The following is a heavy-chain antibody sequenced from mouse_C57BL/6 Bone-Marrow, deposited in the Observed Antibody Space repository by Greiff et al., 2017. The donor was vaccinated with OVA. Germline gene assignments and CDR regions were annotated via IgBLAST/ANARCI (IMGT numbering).Heavy chain of an antibody. CDR2: IYPSDSET. Sequence: QVQLQQPGAELVRPGSSVKLSCKASGYTFTSYWMDWVKQRPGQGLEWIGNIYPSDSETNYNQKFTDKATLTVDKSSNTAYLHLSSLTSEDSAVYYCARKEGWLLSWFAYWGQGTLVTVSA. D-gene: IGHD2-3*01. CDR1: GYTFTSYW. V-gene: IGHV1-61*01. CDR3: ARKEGWLLSWFAY. J-gene: IGHJ3*01.